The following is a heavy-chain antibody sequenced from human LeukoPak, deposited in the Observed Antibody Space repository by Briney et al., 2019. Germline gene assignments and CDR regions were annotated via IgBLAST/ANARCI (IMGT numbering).Heavy chain of an antibody. CDR2: IYYSGST. CDR1: GGSISSGDYY. J-gene: IGHJ4*02. D-gene: IGHD3-3*01. CDR3: ARVKFWSGYYPVLDY. Sequence: SETLSLTCTVSGGSISSGDYYWSWIRQPPGKGLEWIGYIYYSGSTYYNPSLKSRVTISVDTSKNQFSLKLSSVTAADTAVYYCARVKFWSGYYPVLDYWGQGTLVTVSS. V-gene: IGHV4-30-4*01.